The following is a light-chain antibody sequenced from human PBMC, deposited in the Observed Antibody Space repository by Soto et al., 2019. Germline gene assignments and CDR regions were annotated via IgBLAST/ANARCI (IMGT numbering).Light chain of an antibody. CDR2: GAS. J-gene: IGKJ1*01. CDR1: QSVGSN. Sequence: DILMTQSPATLSVSPGERATLSCRASQSVGSNLAWYQHKPGQAPRLLIYGASTRATGVPARFSGSGSGTEFTLIISSLQSEDFAVYYCQEYDNWTFGQGTKVELK. CDR3: QEYDNWT. V-gene: IGKV3-15*01.